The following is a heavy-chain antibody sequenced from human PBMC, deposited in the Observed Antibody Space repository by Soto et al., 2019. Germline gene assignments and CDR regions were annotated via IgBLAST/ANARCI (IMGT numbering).Heavy chain of an antibody. CDR1: GYTFTNYY. Sequence: QVQLVQSGAEVKKPGASVKVSCKASGYTFTNYYAHWVRQAPGQGLEWMGWINPNSGDTKYAQNFQAWVTMTRDTSFSTAYMELNRLTSDDTAVYYCARGAAYSSGWQTLDYWGQGTLVTVSS. CDR3: ARGAAYSSGWQTLDY. D-gene: IGHD6-19*01. J-gene: IGHJ4*02. CDR2: INPNSGDT. V-gene: IGHV1-2*04.